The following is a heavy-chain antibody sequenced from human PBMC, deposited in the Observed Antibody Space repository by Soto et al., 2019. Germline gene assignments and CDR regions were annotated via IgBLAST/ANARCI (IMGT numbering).Heavy chain of an antibody. V-gene: IGHV1-3*01. CDR2: INAGNGNT. D-gene: IGHD1-26*01. CDR1: GYTFTNFA. Sequence: QVQLVQSGAEVKKAGASVKVSCKASGYTFTNFAMHWVRQAPGQRLEWMGWINAGNGNTKYSQKFQGRVSITRDTSASTAYMELSSLRSEDTAMYYCARGPKSGHYFLSFFDYWGQGTLLTVSS. J-gene: IGHJ4*02. CDR3: ARGPKSGHYFLSFFDY.